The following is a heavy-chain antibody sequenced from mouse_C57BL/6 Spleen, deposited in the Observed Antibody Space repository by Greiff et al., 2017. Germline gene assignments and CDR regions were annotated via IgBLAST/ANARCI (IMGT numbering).Heavy chain of an antibody. Sequence: EVQLQQPGPELVKPGASVKISCKASGYTFTDYYMNWVKQSPGKSLEWIGDINPNNGGTSYNQKFKGKATLTVDKSSSTAYMELRSLTSEDSAVYYWARCLQYCGSWHYAMEDWGKGTSVTVSS. D-gene: IGHD6-1*01. CDR1: GYTFTDYY. J-gene: IGHJ4*01. CDR2: INPNNGGT. V-gene: IGHV1-26*01. CDR3: ARCLQYCGSWHYAMED.